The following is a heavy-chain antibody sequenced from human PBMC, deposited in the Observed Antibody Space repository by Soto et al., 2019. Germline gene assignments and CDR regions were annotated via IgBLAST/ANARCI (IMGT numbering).Heavy chain of an antibody. CDR1: GYTFTSYD. J-gene: IGHJ3*02. D-gene: IGHD2-2*01. CDR2: MNPNSGNT. Sequence: GASVKVSCKASGYTFTSYDINWVRQATGQGLEWMGWMNPNSGNTGYAQKFQGRVTMTRNTSISTAYMELSSLRSEDTAVYYCARPGACSRTSSYEFDAFDIWGQGTMVTVSS. CDR3: ARPGACSRTSSYEFDAFDI. V-gene: IGHV1-8*01.